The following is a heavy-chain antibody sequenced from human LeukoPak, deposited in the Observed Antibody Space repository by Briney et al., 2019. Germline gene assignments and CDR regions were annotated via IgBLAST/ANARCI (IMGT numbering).Heavy chain of an antibody. CDR1: GGSFSGYY. V-gene: IGHV4-34*01. J-gene: IGHJ4*02. CDR2: INHSGST. Sequence: SETLSLTCAVYGGSFSGYYWSWIRQPPGKGLEWIGEINHSGSTNYNPSLKSRVTISVDTSKNQFSLKLSSVTAADTAVYYCARSYPRGPCDYWGQGTLVTVPS. D-gene: IGHD2-2*01. CDR3: ARSYPRGPCDY.